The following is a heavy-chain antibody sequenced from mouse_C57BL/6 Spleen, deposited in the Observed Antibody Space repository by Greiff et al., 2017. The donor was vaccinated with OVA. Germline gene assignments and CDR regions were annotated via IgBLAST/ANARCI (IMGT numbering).Heavy chain of an antibody. D-gene: IGHD2-1*01. CDR2: INPNNGGT. CDR1: GYTFTDYY. V-gene: IGHV1-26*01. Sequence: VQLQQSGPELVKPGASVKISCKASGYTFTDYYMNWVKQSHGKSLEWIGDINPNNGGTSYNQKFKGKATLTVDKSSSTAYMELRSLTSEDSAVYYCSGNYYDNHYYAMDYWGQGTSVTVSS. CDR3: SGNYYDNHYYAMDY. J-gene: IGHJ4*01.